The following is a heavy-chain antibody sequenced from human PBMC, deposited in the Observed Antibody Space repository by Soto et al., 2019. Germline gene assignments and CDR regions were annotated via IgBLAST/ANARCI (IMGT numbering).Heavy chain of an antibody. D-gene: IGHD6-19*01. CDR1: GYTLTELS. J-gene: IGHJ4*02. V-gene: IGHV1-24*01. Sequence: ASVKVSCKVSGYTLTELSIHWVRQAPGKGLEWMGNFDPANDETIFAQKFQGRVTMTEDTSTDTAYMELSSLRSEDTAVYYCATMPLIIVVAGRLGYWGQGTLVTVSS. CDR2: FDPANDET. CDR3: ATMPLIIVVAGRLGY.